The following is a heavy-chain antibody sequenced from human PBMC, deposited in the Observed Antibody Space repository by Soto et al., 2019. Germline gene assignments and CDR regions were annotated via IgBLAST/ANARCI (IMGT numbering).Heavy chain of an antibody. J-gene: IGHJ6*02. D-gene: IGHD6-25*01. Sequence: GGSLRLSCAASGFTFSSYDMHWVRQGTEKDLEWVSAIGTAGDTYYPGSVKGRFTISRENAKNSLYLQMNSLRAGDTAVYYCARVGLGGSSGWHGLGIDVWGQGTTVIVSS. CDR1: GFTFSSYD. CDR3: ARVGLGGSSGWHGLGIDV. V-gene: IGHV3-13*01. CDR2: IGTAGDT.